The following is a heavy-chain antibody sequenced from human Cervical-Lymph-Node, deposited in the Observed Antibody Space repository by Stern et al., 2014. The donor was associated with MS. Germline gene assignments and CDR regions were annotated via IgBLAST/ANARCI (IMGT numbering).Heavy chain of an antibody. CDR3: AGAYDSSGYYDY. V-gene: IGHV3-33*01. J-gene: IGHJ4*02. CDR2: IWNDGNNK. CDR1: GFTFSTYG. Sequence: VQLVESGGGVVQPGRSLRLSCEASGFTFSTYGMHWVRQAPGKGLEWVAVIWNDGNNKYYADSVKGRFTVSRDNSKNTLYLQMDSLRAEDTAVYYCAGAYDSSGYYDYWGQGTLVTVSS. D-gene: IGHD3-22*01.